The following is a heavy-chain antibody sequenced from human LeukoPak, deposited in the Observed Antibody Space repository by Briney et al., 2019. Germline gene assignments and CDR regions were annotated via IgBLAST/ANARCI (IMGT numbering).Heavy chain of an antibody. V-gene: IGHV3-23*01. CDR2: ISGSGGST. Sequence: GGSLRLSCAASGFTFSSYAMHWVRQAPEKGLEWVSAISGSGGSTYYADSVKGRFTISRDNSKNTLFLQMNSLRAEDTAVYYCAKGSTSGWYGWFDPWGQGTLVTVSS. CDR1: GFTFSSYA. J-gene: IGHJ5*02. CDR3: AKGSTSGWYGWFDP. D-gene: IGHD6-19*01.